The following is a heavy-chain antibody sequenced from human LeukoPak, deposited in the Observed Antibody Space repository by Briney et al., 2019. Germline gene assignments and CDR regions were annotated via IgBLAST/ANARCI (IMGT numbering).Heavy chain of an antibody. J-gene: IGHJ5*02. D-gene: IGHD2-2*01. V-gene: IGHV4-30-4*08. CDR1: GGSISSGDYY. CDR3: ARVGDIVVVPAAIPFDP. Sequence: SQTPSLTCTVSGGSISSGDYYWSWIRQPPGKGLEWIGYIYYSGSTYYNPSLKSRVTISVDTSKNQFSLKLSSVTAADTAVYYCARVGDIVVVPAAIPFDPWGQGTLVTVSS. CDR2: IYYSGST.